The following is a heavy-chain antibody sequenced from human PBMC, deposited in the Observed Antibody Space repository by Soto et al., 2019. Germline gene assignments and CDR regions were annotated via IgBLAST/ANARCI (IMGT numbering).Heavy chain of an antibody. CDR3: ARAGYGDYSWY. V-gene: IGHV1-69*02. CDR1: GGTFSSYT. J-gene: IGHJ4*02. CDR2: IIPILGIA. Sequence: QVQLVQSGAAVKKPGSSVKVSCKASGGTFSSYTISWVRQAPGQGLEWMGRIIPILGIANYAQKFQGRVTITADKSTSTAYMELSSLRSEDTAVYYCARAGYGDYSWYWGQGTLVTVSS. D-gene: IGHD4-17*01.